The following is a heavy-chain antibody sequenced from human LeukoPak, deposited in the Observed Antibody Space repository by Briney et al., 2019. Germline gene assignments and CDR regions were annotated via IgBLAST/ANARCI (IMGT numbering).Heavy chain of an antibody. J-gene: IGHJ4*02. CDR1: GFIFSSYA. Sequence: PGGSLRLSCAASGFIFSSYAMSWVRQAPGKGLECVSTISGSGGSTYYADSVKGRFTISRDNSKNTLYLQMNSLRAEDTAVYYCAKDSSGCLDYWGQGTLVTVSS. D-gene: IGHD6-19*01. V-gene: IGHV3-23*01. CDR2: ISGSGGST. CDR3: AKDSSGCLDY.